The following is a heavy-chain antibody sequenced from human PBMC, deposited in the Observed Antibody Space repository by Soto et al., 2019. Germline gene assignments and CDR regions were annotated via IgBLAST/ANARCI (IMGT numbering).Heavy chain of an antibody. J-gene: IGHJ4*02. CDR1: GDSISSGDYY. D-gene: IGHD6-13*01. CDR3: ARTYSSSWSPFDY. V-gene: IGHV4-31*03. Sequence: PSETLSLTCTVSGDSISSGDYYWSWIRQHPGKGLEWIGYMYHSGSTYYNPSLKSRVTISVDTSNKQFSLKLSSVTAADTAVYYCARTYSSSWSPFDYWGQGTLVTVSS. CDR2: MYHSGST.